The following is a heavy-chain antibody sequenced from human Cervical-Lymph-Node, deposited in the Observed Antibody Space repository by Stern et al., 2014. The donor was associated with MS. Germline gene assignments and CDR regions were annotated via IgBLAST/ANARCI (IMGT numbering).Heavy chain of an antibody. J-gene: IGHJ4*02. D-gene: IGHD3/OR15-3a*01. CDR2: ITDNGDGT. V-gene: IGHV3-64*01. CDR3: AREGGDDFGTGCPIDY. CDR1: GFTFSGHP. Sequence: EVQLEESGGGLVQPGGSLRLSCAASGFTFSGHPMHWVRQTPGKGLEHLSTITDNGDGTFYANTAKCRFTMSRDISKNTLYFQMDSLRTDDMGVYYCAREGGDDFGTGCPIDYWGQGTLVTVSS.